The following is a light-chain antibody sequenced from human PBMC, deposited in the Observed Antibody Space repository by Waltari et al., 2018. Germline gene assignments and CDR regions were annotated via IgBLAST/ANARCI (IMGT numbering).Light chain of an antibody. CDR3: QQCAISPLT. J-gene: IGKJ4*01. CDR2: GAS. CDR1: QTVSKNY. Sequence: EIVLTQSPGTLSLSPGERATLSCRAGQTVSKNYLAWYQQKPGQAPRLLIDGASNRDTGIPDRFSGSGSGTDFTLTINRLEPEDFAVYYCQQCAISPLTFGGGTKVEI. V-gene: IGKV3-20*01.